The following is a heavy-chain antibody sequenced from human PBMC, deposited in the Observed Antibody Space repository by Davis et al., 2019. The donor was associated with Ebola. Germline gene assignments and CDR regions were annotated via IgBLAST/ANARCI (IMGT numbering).Heavy chain of an antibody. CDR1: GFTFSSYW. V-gene: IGHV3-7*03. J-gene: IGHJ6*02. D-gene: IGHD4-17*01. CDR3: ARDSGDYRSLYYYGMDV. CDR2: IKQDGSEK. Sequence: GESLKISCAASGFTFSSYWMSWVRQAPGKGLEWVANIKQDGSEKYYVDSVKGRFTISRDNAKNSLYLQMNSLRAEDTAVYYCARDSGDYRSLYYYGMDVWGQGTTVTVS.